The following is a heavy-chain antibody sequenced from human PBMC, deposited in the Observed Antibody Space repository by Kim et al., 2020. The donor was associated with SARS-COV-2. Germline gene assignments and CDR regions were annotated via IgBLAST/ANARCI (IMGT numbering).Heavy chain of an antibody. D-gene: IGHD3-16*02. CDR1: GYTFTNNA. J-gene: IGHJ4*02. Sequence: ASVKVSCKASGYTFTNNAISWVRQAPGQGLDWMGWINTDTGNPAYAQAFTRRFVFSVDTSVTTAYLQISSLEAEDTALYYCARVIWRTYSYTDYWGQGTL. V-gene: IGHV7-4-1*02. CDR2: INTDTGNP. CDR3: ARVIWRTYSYTDY.